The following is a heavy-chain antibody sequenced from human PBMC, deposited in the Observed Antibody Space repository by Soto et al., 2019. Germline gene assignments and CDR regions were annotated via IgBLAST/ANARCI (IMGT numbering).Heavy chain of an antibody. D-gene: IGHD3-22*01. CDR1: GVSISSYY. CDR2: IYFRGTT. CDR3: ARMNYYDTSGYPFDY. V-gene: IGHV4-59*01. Sequence: SETLSLTCTVSGVSISSYYWSWIRQPPGKGLEWIGYIYFRGTTNYNPSLKSRVTMSADTSKNQFSLKLNSVTAADTAVYYCARMNYYDTSGYPFDYWGQGMMVTVSS. J-gene: IGHJ4*02.